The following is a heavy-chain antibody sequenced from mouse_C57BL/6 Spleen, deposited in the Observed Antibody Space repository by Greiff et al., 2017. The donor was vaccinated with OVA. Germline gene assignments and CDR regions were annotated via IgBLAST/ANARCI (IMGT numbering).Heavy chain of an antibody. CDR2: IYPGDGDT. CDR1: GYAFSSSW. CDR3: AGLTGGY. V-gene: IGHV1-82*01. Sequence: VQLQQSGPELVKPGASVKISCKASGYAFSSSWMNWVKQRPGKGLEWIGRIYPGDGDTNYNGKFKGKATLTADKSSSTAYMQLSSLTSEDSAVYFCAGLTGGYWGQGTTLTVSS. D-gene: IGHD4-1*01. J-gene: IGHJ2*01.